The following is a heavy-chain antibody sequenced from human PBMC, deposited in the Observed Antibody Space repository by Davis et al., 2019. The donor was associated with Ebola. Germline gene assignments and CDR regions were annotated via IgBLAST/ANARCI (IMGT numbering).Heavy chain of an antibody. CDR2: MNPNSGNT. CDR3: ATFTLLEWLSEQGEDYYYYGMDV. CDR1: GYTFTSYD. V-gene: IGHV1-8*01. Sequence: ASVKVSCKASGYTFTSYDINWVRQATGQGLEWMGWMNPNSGNTGYAQKFQGRVTMTRNTSISTAYMELCSLRSEDTAVYYCATFTLLEWLSEQGEDYYYYGMDVWGQGTTVTVSS. D-gene: IGHD3-3*01. J-gene: IGHJ6*02.